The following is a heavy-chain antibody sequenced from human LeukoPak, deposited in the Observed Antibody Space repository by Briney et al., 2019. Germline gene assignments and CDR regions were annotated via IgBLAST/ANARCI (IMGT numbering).Heavy chain of an antibody. CDR1: GFTFSSYG. J-gene: IGHJ4*02. D-gene: IGHD3-10*01. Sequence: GGSLRLSCAASGFTFSSYGMHWVRQAPGKGLEWVAHINGDGSSTNYADSVKGRFTISRDNAKNTLYLQMNSLRAEDSAVYYCASSRGLLGWGQGTLVTVSS. V-gene: IGHV3-74*01. CDR3: ASSRGLLG. CDR2: INGDGSST.